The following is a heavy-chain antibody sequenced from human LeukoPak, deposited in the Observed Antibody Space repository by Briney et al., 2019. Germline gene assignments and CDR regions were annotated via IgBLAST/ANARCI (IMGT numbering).Heavy chain of an antibody. J-gene: IGHJ4*02. CDR3: AKSSGYSSTWEVDY. V-gene: IGHV3-64*01. CDR1: GFTFSSYA. D-gene: IGHD6-13*01. Sequence: PGGSLRLSCAASGFTFSSYAMHWVRQAPGKGLEYVSAISSNGGSTYYANSVKGRFTISRDNSKNTLYLQMNSLRAEDTAVYYCAKSSGYSSTWEVDYWGQGTLVTVSS. CDR2: ISSNGGST.